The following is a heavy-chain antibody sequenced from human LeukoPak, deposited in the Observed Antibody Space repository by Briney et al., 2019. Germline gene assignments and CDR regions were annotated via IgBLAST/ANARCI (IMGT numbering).Heavy chain of an antibody. CDR1: GFTFSSYG. CDR2: ISYDGSNK. CDR3: AKDYDYVWGSYRYTYFDY. J-gene: IGHJ4*02. Sequence: GGSLRLSCAASGFTFSSYGMHWVRQAPGKGLEWVAVISYDGSNKYYADSVKGRFTISRDNSKHTLYLQMNSLRAEDTAVYYCAKDYDYVWGSYRYTYFDYWGQGTLVTVSS. D-gene: IGHD3-16*02. V-gene: IGHV3-30*18.